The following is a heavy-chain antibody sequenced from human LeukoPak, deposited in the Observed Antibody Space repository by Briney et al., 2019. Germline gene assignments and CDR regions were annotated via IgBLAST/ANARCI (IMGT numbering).Heavy chain of an antibody. Sequence: GGSLRLSCAASGFTFSSYVMPWVRQAPGKGLEWVAVISYDGSNKYYADSVKGRFTISRDNSKNTLYLQMNSLRAEDTAVYYCASGRGYSYGPDSYYFDYWGQGTLVTVSS. CDR3: ASGRGYSYGPDSYYFDY. CDR1: GFTFSSYV. V-gene: IGHV3-30-3*01. D-gene: IGHD5-18*01. CDR2: ISYDGSNK. J-gene: IGHJ4*02.